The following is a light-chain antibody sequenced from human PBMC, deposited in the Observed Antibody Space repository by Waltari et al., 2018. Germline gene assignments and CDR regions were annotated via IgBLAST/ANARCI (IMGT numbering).Light chain of an antibody. V-gene: IGLV2-11*01. CDR1: NGDVGSDDS. CDR3: CSYAGNYKFV. Sequence: QSVLTQPRSVSGSPGQSVTISCTGTNGDVGSDDSVSWYQQNAGKAPKLVIYDAVRRPSGVPYRFSGSKYGATASLTISGLQAEDEADYYCCSYAGNYKFVFGGGTKVTVL. CDR2: DAV. J-gene: IGLJ2*01.